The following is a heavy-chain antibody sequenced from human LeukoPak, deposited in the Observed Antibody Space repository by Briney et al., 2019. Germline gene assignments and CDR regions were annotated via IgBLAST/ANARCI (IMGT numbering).Heavy chain of an antibody. CDR1: RFTLSSYA. Sequence: GGSLRLSCAASRFTLSSYAVSWVREAPGKGVEWVSAFSGSGDSTYYADSVNGLYTLSRENSKSTVYLQMISRSGEDAAVYYCAKEGTASKPSDLDYWGQGTLVTVSS. V-gene: IGHV3-23*01. J-gene: IGHJ4*02. D-gene: IGHD1-1*01. CDR3: AKEGTASKPSDLDY. CDR2: FSGSGDST.